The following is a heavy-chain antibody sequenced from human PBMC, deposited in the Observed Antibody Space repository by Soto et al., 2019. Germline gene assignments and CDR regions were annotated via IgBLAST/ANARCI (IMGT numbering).Heavy chain of an antibody. CDR3: ARDLWDYVY. D-gene: IGHD3-16*01. CDR2: FDPEDGET. J-gene: IGHJ4*02. V-gene: IGHV1-24*01. CDR1: GYTLTELS. Sequence: ASVKVSCKVSGYTLTELSMHWVRQAPGKGLEWMGGFDPEDGETIYAQKLQGRVTTTTDTSTSTAYMELRSLRSDDTAVYYCARDLWDYVYWGQGTLVTVSS.